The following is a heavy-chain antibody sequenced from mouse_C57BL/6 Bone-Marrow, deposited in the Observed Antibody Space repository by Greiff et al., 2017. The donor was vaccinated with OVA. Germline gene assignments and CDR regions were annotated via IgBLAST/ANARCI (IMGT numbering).Heavy chain of an antibody. CDR2: IDPETGGT. CDR3: TRTKHYYGSSFYFDY. Sequence: VQLKESGAELVRPGASVTLSCKASGYTFTDYEMHWVKQTPVHGLEWIGAIDPETGGTAYNQKFKGKAILTADKSSSTAYMELRSLTSEDSAVYYCTRTKHYYGSSFYFDYWGQGTTLTVSS. D-gene: IGHD1-1*01. CDR1: GYTFTDYE. J-gene: IGHJ2*01. V-gene: IGHV1-15*01.